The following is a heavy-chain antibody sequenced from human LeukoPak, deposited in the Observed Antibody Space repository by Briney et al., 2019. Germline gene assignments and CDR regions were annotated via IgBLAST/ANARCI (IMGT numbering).Heavy chain of an antibody. CDR2: FDPEDGET. CDR3: ATKLLWFGELDAFDI. V-gene: IGHV1-24*01. Sequence: GASVKVSCKVSGYTLTELSMHWVRQAPGKGLEWMGGFDPEDGETIYAQKFQGRVTMTEDTSTDTAYMELSSLRSEDTAVYYCATKLLWFGELDAFDIWGQGTMVTVSS. J-gene: IGHJ3*02. CDR1: GYTLTELS. D-gene: IGHD3-10*01.